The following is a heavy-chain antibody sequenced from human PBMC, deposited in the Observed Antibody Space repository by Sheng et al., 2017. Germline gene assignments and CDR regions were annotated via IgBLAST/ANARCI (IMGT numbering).Heavy chain of an antibody. CDR3: ARGQYNSYGDFYYYYHMDV. D-gene: IGHD2-21*02. Sequence: QVQLVQSGAEVKEPGSSVKVSCKASGGTFSNYAISWVRQSPGQGLEWMGGVIPTLDLPSYPQKFQGRVTIIADKSSSTAYMQLSSLTSEDTAVYYCARGQYNSYGDFYYYYHMDVWAKGPRSPSP. CDR1: GGTFSNYA. J-gene: IGHJ6*03. V-gene: IGHV1-69*04. CDR2: VIPTLDLP.